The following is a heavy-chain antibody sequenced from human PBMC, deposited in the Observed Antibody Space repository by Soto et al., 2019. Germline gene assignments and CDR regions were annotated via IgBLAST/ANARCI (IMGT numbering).Heavy chain of an antibody. V-gene: IGHV3-23*01. CDR2: ISGSGGST. D-gene: IGHD2-15*01. J-gene: IGHJ6*02. CDR3: AKDKPSTQPSGYYYGMDV. Sequence: GGSLRLSCAASGFTFSSYAMSWVRQAPGKGLEWVSAISGSGGSTYYADSVKGRFTISRDNSKNTLYLQMNSLRAEDTAVYYCAKDKPSTQPSGYYYGMDVWGQGTTVTVSS. CDR1: GFTFSSYA.